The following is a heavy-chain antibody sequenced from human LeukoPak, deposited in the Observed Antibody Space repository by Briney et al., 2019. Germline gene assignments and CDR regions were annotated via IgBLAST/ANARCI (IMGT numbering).Heavy chain of an antibody. CDR1: GFTFSSHA. J-gene: IGHJ4*02. Sequence: LRLSCAASGFTFSSHAMSWVRQPPGKGLEWIGYIYYSGSTYYNPSLKSRVTISVDTSKNQFSLKLSSVTAADTAVYYCARAPYYYDSSGHIGYFDYWGQGTLVTVSS. V-gene: IGHV4-30-4*08. D-gene: IGHD3-22*01. CDR2: IYYSGST. CDR3: ARAPYYYDSSGHIGYFDY.